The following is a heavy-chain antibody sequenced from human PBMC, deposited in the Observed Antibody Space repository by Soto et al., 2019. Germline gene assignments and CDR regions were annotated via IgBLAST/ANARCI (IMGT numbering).Heavy chain of an antibody. CDR3: ASSTGTTFDY. Sequence: QVQLQESGPGLVKPSETLSLTCTVSGGSISSYYWSWIRQPPGKGLEWIGYIYYSGSTNYNPSLKXXVXIXXDTSKNQFSLKLSSVTAADTAVYYCASSTGTTFDYWGQGTLVTVSS. CDR1: GGSISSYY. CDR2: IYYSGST. J-gene: IGHJ4*02. V-gene: IGHV4-59*08. D-gene: IGHD1-1*01.